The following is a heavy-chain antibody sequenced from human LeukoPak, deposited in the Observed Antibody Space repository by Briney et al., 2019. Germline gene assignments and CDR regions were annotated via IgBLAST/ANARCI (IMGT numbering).Heavy chain of an antibody. CDR2: IFYSGNT. J-gene: IGHJ4*02. Sequence: PSETLSLTCTVSGGSISSSSYYWGWIRQPPGKGLEWIGSIFYSGNTFDNPSLKSRVTISVDTSKNQFSLKLSSVTAADTAVYYCARHRSGWLQSSFDYWGQGTLVTVSS. V-gene: IGHV4-39*01. CDR3: ARHRSGWLQSSFDY. CDR1: GGSISSSSYY. D-gene: IGHD5-24*01.